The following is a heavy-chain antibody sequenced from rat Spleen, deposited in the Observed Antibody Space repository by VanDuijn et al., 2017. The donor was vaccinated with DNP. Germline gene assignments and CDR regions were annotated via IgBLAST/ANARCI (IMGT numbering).Heavy chain of an antibody. Sequence: EVQLVESGGGLVQPGRSLKLSCTASGFTFSNYDMAWVRQAPTKGLEWVASISPSGGNTYYRDSVKGRFTVSRDNAKSSLHLQMDNLRSEDTATYYCARHGVFYGLTFAYWGQGTLVTVSS. CDR3: ARHGVFYGLTFAY. D-gene: IGHD1-6*01. CDR2: ISPSGGNT. V-gene: IGHV5-25*01. J-gene: IGHJ3*01. CDR1: GFTFSNYD.